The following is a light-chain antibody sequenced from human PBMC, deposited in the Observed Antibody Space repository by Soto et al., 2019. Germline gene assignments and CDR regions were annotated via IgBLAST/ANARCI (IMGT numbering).Light chain of an antibody. Sequence: QSVLTQPPSASGPPGQRVTISCSGDRSNVGANTVNWYQHLPGTAPRVVIYSNRQRPSGVPDRFSGSKSGTSASLAISGLQSEDEADYYCASWDDRLEGVIFGGGTKLTVL. V-gene: IGLV1-44*01. CDR1: RSNVGANT. J-gene: IGLJ2*01. CDR2: SNR. CDR3: ASWDDRLEGVI.